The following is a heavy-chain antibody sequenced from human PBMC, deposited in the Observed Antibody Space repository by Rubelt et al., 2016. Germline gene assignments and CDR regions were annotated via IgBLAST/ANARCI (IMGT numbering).Heavy chain of an antibody. CDR3: ARVIAAREDYNWFDP. D-gene: IGHD6-6*01. V-gene: IGHV7-4-1*02. CDR1: GYTFTSYA. J-gene: IGHJ5*02. Sequence: KVSCKASGYTFTSYAMNWVRQAPGQGLEWMGWINTNTGNPTYAQGFTGRFVFSLDTSVSTAYLQISSLKAEDTAVYYCARVIAAREDYNWFDPWGQGTLVTGSS. CDR2: INTNTGNP.